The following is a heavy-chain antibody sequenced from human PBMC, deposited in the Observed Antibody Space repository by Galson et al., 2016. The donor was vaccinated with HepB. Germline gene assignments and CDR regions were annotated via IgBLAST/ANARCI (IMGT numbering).Heavy chain of an antibody. V-gene: IGHV3-23*01. CDR3: AKHAEPYYYYAMDV. CDR2: ISGTGGST. CDR1: GFTFSSYA. D-gene: IGHD1-14*01. Sequence: SLRLSCAASGFTFSSYAMSWVRQVPGKGLEWVSSISGTGGSTYYADSVKGRFTISRDNSKNTLYLQMNSLRAEDTAIYYCAKHAEPYYYYAMDVWGQGTTVTVSS. J-gene: IGHJ6*02.